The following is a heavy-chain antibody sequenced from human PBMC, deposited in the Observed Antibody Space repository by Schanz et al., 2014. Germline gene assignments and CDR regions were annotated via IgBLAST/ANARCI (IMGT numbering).Heavy chain of an antibody. CDR1: GYAFSDYG. J-gene: IGHJ4*02. CDR2: ISTHTGNP. CDR3: AREDYLDSSGYSCGY. Sequence: QVQLVQSGAEVKKPGASVKVSCKTSGYAFSDYGITWVRQAPGQGLEWMGWISTHTGNPTYAQGFTGRFVFSLDTSVSTAYLQISSLKADDTAVYYCAREDYLDSSGYSCGYWGQGTLVTVSS. V-gene: IGHV7-4-1*02. D-gene: IGHD3-22*01.